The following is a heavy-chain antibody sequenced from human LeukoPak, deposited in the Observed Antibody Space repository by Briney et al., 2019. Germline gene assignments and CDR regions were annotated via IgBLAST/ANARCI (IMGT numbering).Heavy chain of an antibody. CDR2: ISSSSSYI. CDR3: AKVWTDRDGDCYPGHFDY. Sequence: PGGSLRLSCAASGFTFSSYSMNWVRQAPGKGLEWVSSISSSSSYIYYADSVKGRFTISRDNSKNTLYLQMNSLRAEDTAVYYCAKVWTDRDGDCYPGHFDYWGQGTLVTVSS. V-gene: IGHV3-21*04. J-gene: IGHJ4*02. D-gene: IGHD2-21*01. CDR1: GFTFSSYS.